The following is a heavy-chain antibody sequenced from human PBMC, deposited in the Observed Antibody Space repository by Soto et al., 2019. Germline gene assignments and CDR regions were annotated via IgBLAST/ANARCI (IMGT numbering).Heavy chain of an antibody. J-gene: IGHJ4*02. D-gene: IGHD3-3*01. Sequence: QVQLVESGGGVVQPGRSLRLSCAASGFTFSSYGMHWVRQAPGKGLEWVAVIWYDGSNKYYADSVKGRFTISRDNSKNTLYLQMSSLRAEDTAVYYCARDPRHRYYDFWSGQIDYWGQGTLVTVSS. CDR3: ARDPRHRYYDFWSGQIDY. V-gene: IGHV3-33*01. CDR2: IWYDGSNK. CDR1: GFTFSSYG.